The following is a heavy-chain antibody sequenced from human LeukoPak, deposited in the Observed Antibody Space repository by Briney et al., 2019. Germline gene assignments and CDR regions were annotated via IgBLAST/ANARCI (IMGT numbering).Heavy chain of an antibody. CDR1: GFTFSTYA. Sequence: GGSLRLSCTASGFTFSTYAMSWVRQAPGKGLEWVSTISDSSATYYADSVKGRFSISRDNSKNTLYLQMNSLRAEDTAVYYCAKGGTGYCSGSSCLYYFHYWGQGTLVTVSS. CDR3: AKGGTGYCSGSSCLYYFHY. CDR2: ISDSSAT. V-gene: IGHV3-23*01. D-gene: IGHD2-2*01. J-gene: IGHJ4*02.